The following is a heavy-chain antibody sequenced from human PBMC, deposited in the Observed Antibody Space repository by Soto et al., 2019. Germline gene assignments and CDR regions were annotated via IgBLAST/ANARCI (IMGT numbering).Heavy chain of an antibody. CDR2: IYSGGST. CDR3: ARASSDSPYYYYYGMDV. D-gene: IGHD5-18*01. CDR1: GFTVSSNY. Sequence: EVQLVESGGGLIQPGGSLRLSCAASGFTVSSNYMSWVRQAPGKGLEWVSVIYSGGSTYYADSVKGRFTISRDNSKNTLYLQMNSLRAEYTAVYYCARASSDSPYYYYYGMDVWGQGTTVTVSS. V-gene: IGHV3-53*01. J-gene: IGHJ6*02.